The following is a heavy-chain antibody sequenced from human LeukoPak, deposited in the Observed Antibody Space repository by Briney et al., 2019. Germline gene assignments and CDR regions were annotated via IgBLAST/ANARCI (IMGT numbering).Heavy chain of an antibody. Sequence: GTLRLSCAASGFTFSSFGMSWVRQAPGKGLEWVSSIGSSGATTYYADSVNGRFTISRDNSKNTLYLQMNSLRAEDTAVYYCVKLLGYCSSTSCLGVYWGQGTLVTVSS. J-gene: IGHJ4*02. CDR2: IGSSGATT. CDR3: VKLLGYCSSTSCLGVY. D-gene: IGHD2-2*01. CDR1: GFTFSSFG. V-gene: IGHV3-23*01.